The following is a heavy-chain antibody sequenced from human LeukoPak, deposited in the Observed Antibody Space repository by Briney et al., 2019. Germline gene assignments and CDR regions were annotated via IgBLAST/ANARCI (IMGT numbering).Heavy chain of an antibody. CDR2: IVPILGTA. V-gene: IGHV1-69*13. J-gene: IGHJ4*02. CDR1: GGSFGRYA. Sequence: SVKVSCKAPGGSFGRYAVGWVRQAPGQGLEWMGGIVPILGTANYAQKFQGRVTITADDSTGTAYMELTSLRSADTAVYYCARSQGYSYGSSYWGQGTLVTVSS. D-gene: IGHD5-18*01. CDR3: ARSQGYSYGSSY.